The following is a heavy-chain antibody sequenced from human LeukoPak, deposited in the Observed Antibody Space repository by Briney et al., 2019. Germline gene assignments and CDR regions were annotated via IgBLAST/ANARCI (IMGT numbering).Heavy chain of an antibody. V-gene: IGHV1-3*01. CDR1: GYTFTSYA. CDR2: INAGNGNT. J-gene: IGHJ4*02. CDR3: ARQYYYDSSGYGFDY. Sequence: ASVEVSCKASGYTFTSYAMHWVRQAPGQRLEWMGWINAGNGNTKYSQKFQGRVTITRDTSASTAYMELSSLRSEDTAVYYCARQYYYDSSGYGFDYWGQGTLVTVSS. D-gene: IGHD3-22*01.